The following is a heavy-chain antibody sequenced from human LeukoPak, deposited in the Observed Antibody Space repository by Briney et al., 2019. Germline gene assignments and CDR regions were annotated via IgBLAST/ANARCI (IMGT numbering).Heavy chain of an antibody. Sequence: ASVKVSCKASGGTFSSYAIGWVRQAPGQGLEWMGVIIPIFGAANYAQKFQGRGTITADESTSTAYMELRSLRSEETAVYYCERGSGVVVQAALGYYYGMDVWGKGTTVTVSS. J-gene: IGHJ6*04. CDR2: IIPIFGAA. V-gene: IGHV1-69*13. CDR3: ERGSGVVVQAALGYYYGMDV. D-gene: IGHD2-2*01. CDR1: GGTFSSYA.